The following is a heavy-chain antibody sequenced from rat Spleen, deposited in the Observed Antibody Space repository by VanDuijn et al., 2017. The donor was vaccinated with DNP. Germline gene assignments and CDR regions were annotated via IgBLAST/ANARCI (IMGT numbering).Heavy chain of an antibody. CDR2: ITTVGDIT. CDR1: GFTFSSFP. J-gene: IGHJ2*01. CDR3: ATQTLNSY. Sequence: EVQLVESGGGLVQPGRSMKLSCAASGFTFSSFPMAWVRQAPTKGLEWVASITTVGDITYYGDSVKGRITISRDNAESTLYLQMDSLRSEDTATYYCATQTLNSYWGQGVMVTVSS. V-gene: IGHV5-46*01. D-gene: IGHD1-11*01.